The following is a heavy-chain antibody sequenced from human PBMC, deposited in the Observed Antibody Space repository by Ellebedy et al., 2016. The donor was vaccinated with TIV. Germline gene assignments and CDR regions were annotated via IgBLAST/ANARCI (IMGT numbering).Heavy chain of an antibody. CDR3: AALPTY. CDR1: GFTLTNPA. CDR2: IAVGGDTT. V-gene: IGHV1-58*02. Sequence: AASVKVSCKASGFTLTNPAIQWVRHARGHRPEWIGWIAVGGDTTHYAQKFQARVTITRDMSTSTAYMELSSLRSDETAIYYCAALPTYWGQGTLVTVSS. J-gene: IGHJ4*02.